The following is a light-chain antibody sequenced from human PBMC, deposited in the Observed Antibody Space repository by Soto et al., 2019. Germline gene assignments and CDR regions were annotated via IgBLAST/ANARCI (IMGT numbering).Light chain of an antibody. CDR1: QSVSSN. CDR2: GAS. CDR3: QQYNNWPWT. V-gene: IGKV3-15*01. J-gene: IGKJ1*01. Sequence: EIVMTQSPATLSVSPGERATLSCRASQSVSSNLAWYQHKPGQAPRLLIYGASTRDTGIPARFSGSRSGTEFTLTISSLQSADFAVYYCQQYNNWPWTFGQGTKVEIK.